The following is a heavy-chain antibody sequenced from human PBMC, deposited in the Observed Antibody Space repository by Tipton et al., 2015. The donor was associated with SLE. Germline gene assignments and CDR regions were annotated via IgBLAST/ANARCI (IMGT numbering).Heavy chain of an antibody. V-gene: IGHV4-59*01. D-gene: IGHD1-26*01. J-gene: IGHJ4*02. CDR1: GGSLNSYY. Sequence: TLSLTCTVSGGSLNSYYWSWIRQPPGKGLEWIGFVHYSGSTSYNPSLHSRVTISVDTSKNHFSLKVTSVTAADTALYYCARASGGPGGNYGDDFWGQGTLVTVSS. CDR3: ARASGGPGGNYGDDF. CDR2: VHYSGST.